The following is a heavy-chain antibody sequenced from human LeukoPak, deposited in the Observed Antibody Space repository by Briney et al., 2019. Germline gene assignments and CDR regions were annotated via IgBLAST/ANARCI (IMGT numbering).Heavy chain of an antibody. D-gene: IGHD6-13*01. J-gene: IGHJ4*02. CDR1: GGSISSYH. V-gene: IGHV4-4*07. CDR3: ARGRIAAAGDGFDY. CDR2: IYTSGST. Sequence: SETLSLTCTVSGGSISSYHWSWIRRPAGKGLEWIGRIYTSGSTNYNPSLKSRVTMSVDTSKNQFSLKLTSVTAADTAVYYCARGRIAAAGDGFDYWGQGTLVTVSS.